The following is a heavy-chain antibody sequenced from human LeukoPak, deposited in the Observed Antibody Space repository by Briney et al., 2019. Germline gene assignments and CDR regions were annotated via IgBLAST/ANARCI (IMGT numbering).Heavy chain of an antibody. D-gene: IGHD1-26*01. V-gene: IGHV1-69-2*01. J-gene: IGHJ4*02. Sequence: ASVKVSCKVSGYTFTDYYMHWVQQAPGKGLEWMGLVDPEDGETIYAEKFQGRVNITADTSTDTAYMELSSLRSEDTAVYYCATEDGSYRNFDYWGQGTLVTVSS. CDR1: GYTFTDYY. CDR2: VDPEDGET. CDR3: ATEDGSYRNFDY.